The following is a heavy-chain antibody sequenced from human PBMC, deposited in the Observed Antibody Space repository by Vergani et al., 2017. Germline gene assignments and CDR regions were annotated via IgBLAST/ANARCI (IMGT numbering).Heavy chain of an antibody. J-gene: IGHJ4*02. CDR2: IHPADSDT. CDR1: GYSFTNYC. D-gene: IGHD3-22*01. CDR3: ARLYGLDSSGSKYFDY. Sequence: EVQLVQSGAEVKKPGESLKISCQISGYSFTNYCIGWVRQMPGKGLEWMGIIHPADSDTRYSPSFQGQVTISVDKSISTAYLQRSSLRASDSAMYYCARLYGLDSSGSKYFDYWGQGTLVTVSS. V-gene: IGHV5-51*01.